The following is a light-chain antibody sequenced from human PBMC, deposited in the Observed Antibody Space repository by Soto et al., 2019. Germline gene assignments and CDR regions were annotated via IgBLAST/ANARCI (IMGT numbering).Light chain of an antibody. CDR2: GAS. J-gene: IGKJ1*01. CDR1: QNVGNN. V-gene: IGKV3-20*01. Sequence: EIVMTQSPATLSVSPGERATLSCRASQNVGNNLVWYQQKPGQAPRLLIYGASTRAAGIPDRFSGSGSGTDFTLTIDRLEPEDFALYFCHQYGGSMETFGQGTKVEVK. CDR3: HQYGGSMET.